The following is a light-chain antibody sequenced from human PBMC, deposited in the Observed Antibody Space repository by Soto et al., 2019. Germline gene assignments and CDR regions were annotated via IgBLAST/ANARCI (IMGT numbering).Light chain of an antibody. V-gene: IGKV1-9*01. CDR3: QQLNSYST. J-gene: IGKJ5*01. CDR1: QGISSY. Sequence: DIQLIQSPSFLSASVEDRVTITCRASQGISSYLAWYQQKPGKAPKLLIYAASTLQSGVPSRFSGSGSGTEFTLTISSLQPEDFATYYCQQLNSYSTFGQGTRLEIK. CDR2: AAS.